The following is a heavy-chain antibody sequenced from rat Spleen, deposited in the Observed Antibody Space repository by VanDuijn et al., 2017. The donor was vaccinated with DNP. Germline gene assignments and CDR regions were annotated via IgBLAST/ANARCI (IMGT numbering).Heavy chain of an antibody. V-gene: IGHV2-30*01. CDR1: GFALTDHH. D-gene: IGHD1-12*02. Sequence: QVQLKESGPGLVQPSQTLSLTCTVSGFALTDHHVHWVRQPSGKGLEWMGVVWIGGGTHYSSIFKSRLSITRDTSKSQVFLKLNSLQTEDTATYYCTTARYDGTYYYGYFDYWGQGVMVTVSS. CDR3: TTARYDGTYYYGYFDY. J-gene: IGHJ2*01. CDR2: VWIGGGT.